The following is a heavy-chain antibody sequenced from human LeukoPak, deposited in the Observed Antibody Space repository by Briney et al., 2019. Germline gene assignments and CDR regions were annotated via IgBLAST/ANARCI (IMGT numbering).Heavy chain of an antibody. CDR2: IHYSGNT. D-gene: IGHD4-23*01. CDR3: ARSNSGGRYFDY. CDR1: AGSISSGGYY. J-gene: IGHJ4*02. V-gene: IGHV4-31*03. Sequence: PSETLSLTCTVSAGSISSGGYYWTWIRQHPGEGLEWIGYIHYSGNTYYNPSLKSRVTISVDTSKNQFALNLSSVTAADTAVYYCARSNSGGRYFDYWGQGTLVTVSS.